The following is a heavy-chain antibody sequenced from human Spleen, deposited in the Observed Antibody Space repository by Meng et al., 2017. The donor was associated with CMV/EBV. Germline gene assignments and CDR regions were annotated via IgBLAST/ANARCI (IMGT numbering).Heavy chain of an antibody. CDR2: TYYRSKWYN. CDR1: NSAA. V-gene: IGHV6-1*01. Sequence: NSAAWNWIRQSPSRGLEWLGRTYYRSKWYNDYAVSVKSRITINPDTSKNQFSLQLNSVTPEDTAVYYCARAGELHGPEQFITGPFDYWGQGTLVTVSS. D-gene: IGHD1-20*01. J-gene: IGHJ4*02. CDR3: ARAGELHGPEQFITGPFDY.